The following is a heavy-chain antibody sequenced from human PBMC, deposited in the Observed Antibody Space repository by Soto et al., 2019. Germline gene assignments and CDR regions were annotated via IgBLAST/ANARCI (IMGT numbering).Heavy chain of an antibody. J-gene: IGHJ4*02. CDR1: GGSISSGGYY. Sequence: SETLSLTCTVSGGSISSGGYYWSWIRQHPGKGLEWIGYIYYSGSTYYNPSLKSRVTISVDTSKNQFSLKLSSVTAADTAVYYCARDASFSGFVSYYFDYWGQGTLVTVSS. V-gene: IGHV4-31*03. D-gene: IGHD3-22*01. CDR3: ARDASFSGFVSYYFDY. CDR2: IYYSGST.